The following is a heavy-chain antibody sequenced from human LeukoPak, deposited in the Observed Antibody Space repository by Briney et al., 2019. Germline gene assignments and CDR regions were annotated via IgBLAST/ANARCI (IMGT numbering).Heavy chain of an antibody. Sequence: PGGSLRLSCAASGFTFSSYSMNWVRQAPGMGLEWVSSISSSSSYIYYADSVKGRFTISRDNAKNSLYLQMNSLRAEDTAVYYCARDGVLTGYYAYDAFDIWGQGTMVTVSS. V-gene: IGHV3-21*01. CDR3: ARDGVLTGYYAYDAFDI. J-gene: IGHJ3*02. CDR1: GFTFSSYS. CDR2: ISSSSSYI. D-gene: IGHD3-9*01.